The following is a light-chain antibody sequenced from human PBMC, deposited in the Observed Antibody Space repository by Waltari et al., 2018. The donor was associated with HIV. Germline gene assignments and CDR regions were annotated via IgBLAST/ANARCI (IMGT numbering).Light chain of an antibody. CDR2: DDS. V-gene: IGLV3-21*02. CDR3: QVWDTTSFHVI. Sequence: SYVLTQPPSVSVAPGQTATITCGGDNIGNKSVHWYQQKSGQAPLLVVYDDSDRPSGIPERFSGSNPGDTATLAISRVEAGDEADYYCQVWDTTSFHVIFGGGTKLTAL. CDR1: NIGNKS. J-gene: IGLJ2*01.